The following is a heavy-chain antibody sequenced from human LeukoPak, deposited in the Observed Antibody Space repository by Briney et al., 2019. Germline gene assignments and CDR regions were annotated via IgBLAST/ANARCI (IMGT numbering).Heavy chain of an antibody. CDR2: INQDGSTK. D-gene: IGHD1-26*01. CDR3: ARDQTGSLDY. V-gene: IGHV3-7*01. Sequence: GGSLTLSCAVSGSTFRNTWMAWVRQTPGKGLEWVANINQDGSTKHYVDSVKGRFTISRDNAKNSLYLQMNSLRAEDTAIYYCARDQTGSLDYWGQGTLVTVSS. J-gene: IGHJ4*02. CDR1: GSTFRNTW.